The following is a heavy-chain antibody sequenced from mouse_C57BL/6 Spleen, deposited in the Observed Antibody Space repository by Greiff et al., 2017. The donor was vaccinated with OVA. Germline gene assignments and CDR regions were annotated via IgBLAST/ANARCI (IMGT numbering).Heavy chain of an antibody. CDR3: ARSGYYGPWYFDV. Sequence: QVQLQQPGAELVKPGASVKLSCKASGYTFTSYWMHWVKQRPGQGLEWIGMIHPNSGSTNYNEKFKSKATLTVDKSSSTAYMQLSSLTSEDSAVFYCARSGYYGPWYFDVWGTGTTVTVSS. CDR1: GYTFTSYW. CDR2: IHPNSGST. V-gene: IGHV1-64*01. D-gene: IGHD1-2*01. J-gene: IGHJ1*03.